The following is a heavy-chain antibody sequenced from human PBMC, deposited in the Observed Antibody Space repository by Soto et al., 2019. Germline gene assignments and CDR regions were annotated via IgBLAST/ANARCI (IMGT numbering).Heavy chain of an antibody. CDR1: GDSVSSNSAG. CDR2: TYYRSKWYY. J-gene: IGHJ4*01. Sequence: SQPLSLTCVITGDSVSSNSAGWSWVRQSPSRGLEWLGRTYYRSKWYYEYAVSVRGRITINPDTSKNQYSLQLNSVTPEDTAVYFCARGEQYSGRIFDYWGQGTLVTVSS. CDR3: ARGEQYSGRIFDY. D-gene: IGHD1-26*01. V-gene: IGHV6-1*01.